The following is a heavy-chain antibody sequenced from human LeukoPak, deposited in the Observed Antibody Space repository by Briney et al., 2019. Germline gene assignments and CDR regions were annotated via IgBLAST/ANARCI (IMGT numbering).Heavy chain of an antibody. J-gene: IGHJ4*01. CDR3: ASAQYYYDSSGFDY. D-gene: IGHD3-22*01. Sequence: GGSLRLSCAASGFTFSSYSMNWVRQAPGKGLEWVSSISSSSSYIYYADSVKGRFTISRDNAKNSLYLQMNSLRAEDTAVYYCASAQYYYDSSGFDYWGHGTLVIVSS. V-gene: IGHV3-21*01. CDR1: GFTFSSYS. CDR2: ISSSSSYI.